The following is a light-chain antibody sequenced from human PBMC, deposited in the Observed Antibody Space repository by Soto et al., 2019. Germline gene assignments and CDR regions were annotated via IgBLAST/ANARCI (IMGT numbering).Light chain of an antibody. Sequence: DIPMTQSPSTLSASVGDRVTITCRASQSISTWLAWYQQKPGKAPKLLIYGASKSESGAPSGFMASGSGTEFTLTCSSLQGEECATYFCQQYASPWTFGRGTKVEIK. V-gene: IGKV1-5*03. J-gene: IGKJ1*01. CDR2: GAS. CDR3: QQYASPWT. CDR1: QSISTW.